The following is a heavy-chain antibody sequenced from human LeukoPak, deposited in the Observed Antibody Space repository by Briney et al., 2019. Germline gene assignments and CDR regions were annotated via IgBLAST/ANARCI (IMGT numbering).Heavy chain of an antibody. D-gene: IGHD2-2*01. J-gene: IGHJ4*02. Sequence: GESLKISCRGSGYSLTTYWIGWVRQMPGKGLEWMGIIYPGDSDTRYSPSFQGQVTMSADKSINTAYLQWSSLKASDTAMYYCARRQGCSSTSCPPDSWGQGTLVTVSS. CDR2: IYPGDSDT. V-gene: IGHV5-51*01. CDR3: ARRQGCSSTSCPPDS. CDR1: GYSLTTYW.